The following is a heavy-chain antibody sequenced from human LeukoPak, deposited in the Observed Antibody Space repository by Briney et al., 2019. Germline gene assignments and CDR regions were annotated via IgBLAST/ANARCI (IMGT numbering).Heavy chain of an antibody. J-gene: IGHJ4*02. D-gene: IGHD3-3*01. CDR2: IIPIFGTA. V-gene: IGHV1-69*05. CDR1: GGTFSSYA. CDR3: ARDWDFTITIFGVVPYDY. Sequence: ASVKVSCKASGGTFSSYAISWVRQAPGQGLEWMGGIIPIFGTANYAQKLQGRVTMTTDTSTSTAYMELRSLRSDDTAVYYCARDWDFTITIFGVVPYDYWGQGTLVTVSS.